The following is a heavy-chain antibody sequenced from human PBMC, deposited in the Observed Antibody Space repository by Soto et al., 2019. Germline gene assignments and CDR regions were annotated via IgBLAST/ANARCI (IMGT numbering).Heavy chain of an antibody. Sequence: ASVKVSSKASGYTFTSYYMHWVRQAPGQRLEWMGIINPSGGSTSYAQKFQGRVTMTRDTSTSTVYMELSSLRSEDTAVYYCAREVYDFWSGYYYYGMDVWGQGTTVTVSS. D-gene: IGHD3-3*01. CDR3: AREVYDFWSGYYYYGMDV. J-gene: IGHJ6*02. CDR2: INPSGGST. CDR1: GYTFTSYY. V-gene: IGHV1-46*01.